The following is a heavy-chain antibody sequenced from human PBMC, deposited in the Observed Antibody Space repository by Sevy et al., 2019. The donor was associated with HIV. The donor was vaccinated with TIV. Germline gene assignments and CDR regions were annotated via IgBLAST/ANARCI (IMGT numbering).Heavy chain of an antibody. J-gene: IGHJ5*02. CDR3: ARVFGGRLYNGRFDP. CDR1: GYSFTTYA. Sequence: ASVKVSCKASGYSFTTYAITWVRQAPGQGLEWMGWISPFHGNTNYAQKLQGRVSMTTDTSTSTAYMELTSLRSDDTAVYYCARVFGGRLYNGRFDPWGQGTLVTVPS. CDR2: ISPFHGNT. D-gene: IGHD3-16*01. V-gene: IGHV1-18*01.